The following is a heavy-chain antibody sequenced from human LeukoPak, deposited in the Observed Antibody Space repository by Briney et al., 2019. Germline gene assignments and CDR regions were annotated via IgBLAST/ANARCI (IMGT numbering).Heavy chain of an antibody. CDR2: INHSGST. CDR3: ARKEQWLPHDAFDI. V-gene: IGHV4-34*01. CDR1: GGSFSGYY. Sequence: SETLSLTCAVYGGSFSGYYWSWIRQPPGKGLEWIGEINHSGSTNYNPSLKSRVTISVDTSKNQFSLKLSSVTAADTAVYYCARKEQWLPHDAFDIWGQGTMVTAST. D-gene: IGHD6-19*01. J-gene: IGHJ3*02.